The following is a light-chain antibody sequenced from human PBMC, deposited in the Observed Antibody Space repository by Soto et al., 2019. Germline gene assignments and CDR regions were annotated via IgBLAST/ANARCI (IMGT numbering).Light chain of an antibody. J-gene: IGKJ5*01. CDR1: QVISSY. V-gene: IGKV1-9*01. CDR3: QQLNSYPIT. CDR2: AAS. Sequence: DIQLTQSPSFLSASVGDRVTITRRASQVISSYLAWYQQKPGKAPKLLIYAASTLQSGVPSRFSGSRSGTEFTLTISSLQPEDFATYYCQQLNSYPITFGQGTRLEIK.